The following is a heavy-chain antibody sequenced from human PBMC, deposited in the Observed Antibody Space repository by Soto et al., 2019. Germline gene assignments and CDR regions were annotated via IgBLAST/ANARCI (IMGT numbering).Heavy chain of an antibody. Sequence: GGSLRLSCAASGFTFSSYGMHWVRQAPGKGLEWVAFIWHDGGNKFYAESVEGRFTISRDNSKNTLYLQMTSLSAEDTAMYYCARDGDVNTGFGKDYWGQGTLVTVSS. J-gene: IGHJ4*02. CDR3: ARDGDVNTGFGKDY. V-gene: IGHV3-33*01. CDR2: IWHDGGNK. CDR1: GFTFSSYG. D-gene: IGHD3-16*01.